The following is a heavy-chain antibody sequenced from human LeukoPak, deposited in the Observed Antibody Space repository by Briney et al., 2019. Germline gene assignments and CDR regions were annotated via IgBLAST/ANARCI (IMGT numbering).Heavy chain of an antibody. CDR1: GFTFNTHA. J-gene: IGHJ4*02. V-gene: IGHV3-23*01. CDR3: AKDRPNFYETSGSYYKMKGDF. CDR2: ITSSGRTP. D-gene: IGHD3-10*01. Sequence: PGESLRLSCEASGFTFNTHAMSWVRQAPGKGLEWVASITSSGRTPFYTDSVGGRFIISRDNSKNTLYLQMNSLRGDDSAVYYCAKDRPNFYETSGSYYKMKGDFWGQGSLVTVSS.